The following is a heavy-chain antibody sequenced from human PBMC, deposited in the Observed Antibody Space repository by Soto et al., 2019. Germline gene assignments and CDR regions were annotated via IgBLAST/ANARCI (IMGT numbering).Heavy chain of an antibody. Sequence: SETLSLTCTVSGGSISSGDYYWSWIRQPPGKGLEWIGYIYYSGSTYYNPSLKSRVTISVDTSKNQFSLKLSSVTAADTAVYYCARTQWFGELWPNWFDPWGQGTLVTVSS. D-gene: IGHD3-10*01. V-gene: IGHV4-30-4*02. CDR3: ARTQWFGELWPNWFDP. CDR1: GGSISSGDYY. CDR2: IYYSGST. J-gene: IGHJ5*02.